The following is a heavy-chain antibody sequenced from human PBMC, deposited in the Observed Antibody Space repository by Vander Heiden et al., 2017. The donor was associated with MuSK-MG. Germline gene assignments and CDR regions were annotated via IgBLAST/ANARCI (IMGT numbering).Heavy chain of an antibody. V-gene: IGHV3-49*04. CDR2: SRSKAYGGTT. CDR1: GVTFDDYP. CDR3: TRDGEGGTRYY. Sequence: VQLVESGGGWVEPGRSLRLSCTVSGVTFDDYPMSWVRQAPGKGLEWVGFSRSKAYGGTTDYAASVKGRFTISRDDSKSIAYLQMDRLKTEDTAMYFCTRDGEGGTRYYWGQGTLVTVSS. J-gene: IGHJ4*02. D-gene: IGHD1-26*01.